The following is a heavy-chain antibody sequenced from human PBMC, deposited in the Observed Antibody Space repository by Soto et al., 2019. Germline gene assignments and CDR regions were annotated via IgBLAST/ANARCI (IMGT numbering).Heavy chain of an antibody. CDR3: ARGEAQWLVYYYYGMDV. V-gene: IGHV4-39*01. CDR1: GCSISSSSYY. D-gene: IGHD6-19*01. CDR2: IYYSGST. Sequence: SETLSLTCTVSGCSISSSSYYWGWIRQPPGKGLEWIGSIYYSGSTYYNPSLKSRVTISVDTSKNQFSLKLSSVTAADTAVYYCARGEAQWLVYYYYGMDVWGQGTTVTVSS. J-gene: IGHJ6*02.